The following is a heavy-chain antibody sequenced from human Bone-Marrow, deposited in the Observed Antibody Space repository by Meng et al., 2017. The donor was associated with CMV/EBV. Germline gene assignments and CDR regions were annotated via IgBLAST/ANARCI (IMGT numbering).Heavy chain of an antibody. J-gene: IGHJ4*02. CDR1: GFTFGDYS. CDR3: NRWAGDTSYSFC. D-gene: IGHD1-26*01. Sequence: GESLKISCSASGFTFGDYSMNWVRQAPGKGLEWVGFIRGDSFGGTTDYAASLKGRFTISKDDSKSIVYLHMNSLESEDTGMYYCNRWAGDTSYSFCWGQGILVTVSS. CDR2: IRGDSFGGTT. V-gene: IGHV3-49*04.